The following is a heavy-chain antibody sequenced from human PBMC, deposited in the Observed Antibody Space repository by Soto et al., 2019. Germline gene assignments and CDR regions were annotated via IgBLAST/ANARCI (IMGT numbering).Heavy chain of an antibody. V-gene: IGHV1-69*13. CDR1: GGTFSSYA. Sequence: ASVKVSCKASGGTFSSYAISWVRQAPGQGLEWMGGIIPIFGTANYAQKFQGRVTITADESTSTAYMELSSLRSEDTAVYYCAREYDILTGYHAGVGYYYGMDVWGQGTTVTVSS. CDR2: IIPIFGTA. CDR3: AREYDILTGYHAGVGYYYGMDV. D-gene: IGHD3-9*01. J-gene: IGHJ6*02.